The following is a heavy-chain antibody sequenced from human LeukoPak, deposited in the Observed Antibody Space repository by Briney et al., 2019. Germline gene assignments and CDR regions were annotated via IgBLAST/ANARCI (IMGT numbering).Heavy chain of an antibody. J-gene: IGHJ4*02. D-gene: IGHD1-14*01. Sequence: GGSLRLSCVASGFSSNYMSWVRQAPGKGLEWVSVIYSSDSTYYADSVKGRFTISRDISKNTLCLQMNSLRPEDTAVYHCARDLWDATGYWGQGTLVTVSS. V-gene: IGHV3-66*03. CDR3: ARDLWDATGY. CDR1: GFSSNY. CDR2: IYSSDST.